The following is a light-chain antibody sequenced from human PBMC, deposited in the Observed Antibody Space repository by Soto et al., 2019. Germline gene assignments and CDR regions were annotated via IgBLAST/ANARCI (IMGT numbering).Light chain of an antibody. Sequence: QSVLTQPASVSGSPGQSITISCTGTITDIGAYNYVSWYQQYPGKVPKLMIFEVSNRPPGVSHRFSGSKSGNTASLTVSGLQDEDEADYYCTSHTSSNTVVIGGGTKLTVL. V-gene: IGLV2-14*01. CDR3: TSHTSSNTVV. J-gene: IGLJ2*01. CDR1: ITDIGAYNY. CDR2: EVS.